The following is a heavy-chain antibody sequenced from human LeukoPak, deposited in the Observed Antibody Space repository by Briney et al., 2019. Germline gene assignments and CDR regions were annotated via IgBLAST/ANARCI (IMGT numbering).Heavy chain of an antibody. J-gene: IGHJ3*01. D-gene: IGHD6-6*01. CDR1: GFTFSSYA. V-gene: IGHV3-30-3*01. CDR3: AKDRIEEQLAADAFDL. Sequence: GGSLRLSCAASGFTFSSYAMHWVRQAPGKGLEWVAVISYDGSNKYYADSVKGRFTISRDNSKNTLYLQMTSLRAEDTAVYYCAKDRIEEQLAADAFDLWGQGTKVTVSS. CDR2: ISYDGSNK.